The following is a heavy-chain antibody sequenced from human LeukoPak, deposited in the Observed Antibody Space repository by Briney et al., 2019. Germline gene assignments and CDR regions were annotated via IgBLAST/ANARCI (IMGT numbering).Heavy chain of an antibody. Sequence: GRSLRLSCAASGFTFSSYGMHWVRQAPGKGLEWVAVIWYDGSNKYYGDSVKGRFTISRDNSKNTLYLQMNSLRAEDTAVYYCARALFAGAFYGMDVWGQGTTVTVSS. D-gene: IGHD3-10*01. V-gene: IGHV3-33*01. CDR3: ARALFAGAFYGMDV. J-gene: IGHJ6*02. CDR2: IWYDGSNK. CDR1: GFTFSSYG.